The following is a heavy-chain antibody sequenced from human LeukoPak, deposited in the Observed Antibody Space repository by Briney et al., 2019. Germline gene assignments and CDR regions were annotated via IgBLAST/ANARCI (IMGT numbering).Heavy chain of an antibody. D-gene: IGHD1-26*01. CDR3: ARVRSGSLLVDY. Sequence: PSETLSLTCTVSGASISSSSYYWGWIRQPPGKGLEWIGYIYYSGSTNYNPSLKSRVTISVDTSKNQFSLKLSSVTAADTAVYYCARVRSGSLLVDYWGQGTLVTISS. CDR2: IYYSGST. J-gene: IGHJ4*02. CDR1: GASISSSSYY. V-gene: IGHV4-61*05.